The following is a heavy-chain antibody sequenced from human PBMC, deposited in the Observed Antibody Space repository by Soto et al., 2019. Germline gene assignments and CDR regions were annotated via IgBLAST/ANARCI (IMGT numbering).Heavy chain of an antibody. Sequence: GGSLRLSCAASGFIFTSYGMHWVRQAPGKGLEWMALILHDGSAEYYADSVKGRFTISRDNSKNTLYLQMNSLTAEDTAVYYCARSRDGYSFYFYYGMDGWGQGTTVTVSS. J-gene: IGHJ6*02. CDR1: GFIFTSYG. D-gene: IGHD4-4*01. V-gene: IGHV3-30*03. CDR2: ILHDGSAE. CDR3: ARSRDGYSFYFYYGMDG.